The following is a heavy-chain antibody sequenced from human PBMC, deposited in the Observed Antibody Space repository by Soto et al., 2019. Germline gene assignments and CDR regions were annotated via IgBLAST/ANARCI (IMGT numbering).Heavy chain of an antibody. CDR1: GFTFSSYA. CDR3: ANRSSSSTFDY. Sequence: EVQLLESGGGLVQPGESLRLSCAASGFTFSSYAMSWVRQPPGKGLERVSVISGSDDSTYYADSVKGPFTISRDNSKNTLYLQMNSLRAEDTAVYYCANRSSSSTFDYWGQGTLVTVSS. V-gene: IGHV3-23*01. D-gene: IGHD6-6*01. CDR2: ISGSDDST. J-gene: IGHJ4*02.